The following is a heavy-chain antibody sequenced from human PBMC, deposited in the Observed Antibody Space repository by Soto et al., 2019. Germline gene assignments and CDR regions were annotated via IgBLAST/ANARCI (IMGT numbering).Heavy chain of an antibody. CDR2: IKSKTDGGTT. CDR3: TTGPLRFLEWLLIDY. V-gene: IGHV3-15*01. Sequence: GGSLRFSCAASGFTFSNAWMSWVRQAPGKGLEWVGRIKSKTDGGTTDYAAPVKGRFNISRDDSKDTLYLQMNSLKTEDTAVYYCTTGPLRFLEWLLIDYWGQGTLVTVSS. D-gene: IGHD3-3*01. J-gene: IGHJ4*02. CDR1: GFTFSNAW.